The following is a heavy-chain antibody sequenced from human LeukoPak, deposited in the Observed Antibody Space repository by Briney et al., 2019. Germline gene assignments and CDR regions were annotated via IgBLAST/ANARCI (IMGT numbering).Heavy chain of an antibody. CDR3: ARVPSYDSSGYTPYRYFDL. CDR2: INPNSGGT. D-gene: IGHD3-22*01. V-gene: IGHV1-2*02. Sequence: ASVKVSCKASGYTFTGYYMHWVRQAPGQGLEWMGWINPNSGGTNYAQKFQGRVTMTRDTSISTAYMELSRLRSDDTAVYYCARVPSYDSSGYTPYRYFDLWGRGTLVTVSS. J-gene: IGHJ2*01. CDR1: GYTFTGYY.